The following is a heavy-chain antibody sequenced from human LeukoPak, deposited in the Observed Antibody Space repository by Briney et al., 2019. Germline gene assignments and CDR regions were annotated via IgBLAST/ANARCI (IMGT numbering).Heavy chain of an antibody. Sequence: PGGSLRLSCAASGFNFRNYAMHWVRQAPGKGLEWVAFISYDGSNKYYADSVKGRFTISRDNSKNTLYLQMNSLRAEDTAVYYCARDNYGFDYWGQGTVVTVSS. D-gene: IGHD3-10*01. V-gene: IGHV3-30*04. J-gene: IGHJ4*02. CDR3: ARDNYGFDY. CDR2: ISYDGSNK. CDR1: GFNFRNYA.